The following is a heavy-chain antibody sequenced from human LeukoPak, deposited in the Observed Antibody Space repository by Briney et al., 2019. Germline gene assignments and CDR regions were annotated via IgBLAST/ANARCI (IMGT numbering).Heavy chain of an antibody. CDR1: GGSISSSSYY. D-gene: IGHD3-3*01. J-gene: IGHJ5*02. Sequence: PSETLSLTCTVSGGSISSSSYYWGWIRQPPGKGLEWIGSIYYSGSTYYNPSLKSRVTISVDTSKNQFSLKLSSVTAADTAVYYCARVGLGYYDFWSGSYGLRKKKNWFDPWGQGTLVTVSS. CDR3: ARVGLGYYDFWSGSYGLRKKKNWFDP. V-gene: IGHV4-39*07. CDR2: IYYSGST.